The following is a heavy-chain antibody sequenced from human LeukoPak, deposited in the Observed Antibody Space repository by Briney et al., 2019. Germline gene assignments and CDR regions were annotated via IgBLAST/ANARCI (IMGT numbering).Heavy chain of an antibody. V-gene: IGHV3-74*01. CDR3: ARVNVCPRCHFDY. Sequence: PGGSLRLSCAASGFTCSSYWMHWVRQAPGKGLVWVSRISTDGSSAIYADSVKGRFTISRDNAKNTLYLQMNSLRAEDTAVYYCARVNVCPRCHFDYWGQGTLVTVSS. J-gene: IGHJ4*02. CDR1: GFTCSSYW. D-gene: IGHD3-16*01. CDR2: ISTDGSSA.